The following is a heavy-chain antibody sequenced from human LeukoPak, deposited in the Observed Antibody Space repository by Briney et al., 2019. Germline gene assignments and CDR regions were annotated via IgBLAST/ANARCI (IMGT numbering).Heavy chain of an antibody. CDR3: ARDHYDILTGPEPYYYGMDV. J-gene: IGHJ6*02. CDR1: GFTFSSYS. Sequence: PGGSLRLSCAASGFTFSSYSMNWVRQAPGKGLEWVSSISSSSSYIYYADSVKGRFTISRDNAKNSLYLQMNSLRAEDTAVYYCARDHYDILTGPEPYYYGMDVWGQGTTVTVSS. D-gene: IGHD3-9*01. CDR2: ISSSSSYI. V-gene: IGHV3-21*01.